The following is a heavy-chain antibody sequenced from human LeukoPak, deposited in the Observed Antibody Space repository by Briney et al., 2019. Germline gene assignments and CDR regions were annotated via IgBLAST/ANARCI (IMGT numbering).Heavy chain of an antibody. J-gene: IGHJ4*02. V-gene: IGHV1-2*02. D-gene: IGHD3-16*01. Sequence: GASVKVSCKASGYTFTSYGISWVRQAPGQGLEWMGWINPNSGGTNYAQKFQGRVTMTRDTSISTAYMELSRLRSDDTAVYYCARVLGYMITFGGVPLDFDYWGQGTLVTVSS. CDR1: GYTFTSYG. CDR3: ARVLGYMITFGGVPLDFDY. CDR2: INPNSGGT.